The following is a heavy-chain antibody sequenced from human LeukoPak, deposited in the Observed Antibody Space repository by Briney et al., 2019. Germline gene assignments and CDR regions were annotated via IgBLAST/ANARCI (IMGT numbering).Heavy chain of an antibody. Sequence: SETLSLTCAVYIDSFSNYHWNWIRQTPAKGMEWIGEVNESGGTNISPSLRTRVILSVDTSKNQFSLKLISVTVADTAIYYCARGEGATVPQVGKNWFDPWGQGTRVTVSS. CDR2: VNESGGT. CDR3: ARGEGATVPQVGKNWFDP. D-gene: IGHD1-26*01. J-gene: IGHJ5*02. V-gene: IGHV4-34*01. CDR1: IDSFSNYH.